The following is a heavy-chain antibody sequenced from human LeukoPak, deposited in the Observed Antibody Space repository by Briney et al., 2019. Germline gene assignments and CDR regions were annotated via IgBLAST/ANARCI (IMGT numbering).Heavy chain of an antibody. Sequence: GESLKISCKGVGYSFSTYWLGWVRQTPGKGLEWMGIIYPGDSDTRYSPSFQGQVTISVDKSISTAYLQWRSLKASGSAIYYCARRGDAYGLAYWGQGTLVTVSS. CDR2: IYPGDSDT. CDR3: ARRGDAYGLAY. CDR1: GYSFSTYW. J-gene: IGHJ4*01. V-gene: IGHV5-51*01. D-gene: IGHD5-24*01.